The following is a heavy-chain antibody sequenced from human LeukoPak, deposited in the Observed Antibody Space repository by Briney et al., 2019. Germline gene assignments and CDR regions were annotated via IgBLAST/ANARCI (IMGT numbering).Heavy chain of an antibody. V-gene: IGHV3-30*18. J-gene: IGHJ3*02. CDR3: AKDQGIAVAGTDDAFDI. Sequence: GGSLRLSCAASGFTFSNYGMHWVRQARGKGLEWVAVLAYDGSNEYYAEFVKGRFTISRDNSKNTLYLQMYSLRAEDTAVYFCAKDQGIAVAGTDDAFDIWGQGTRVTVSS. CDR2: LAYDGSNE. D-gene: IGHD6-19*01. CDR1: GFTFSNYG.